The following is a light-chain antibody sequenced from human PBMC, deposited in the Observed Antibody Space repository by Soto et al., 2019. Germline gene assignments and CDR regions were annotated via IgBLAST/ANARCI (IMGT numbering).Light chain of an antibody. CDR1: SSDIGAYNF. Sequence: QSALTQPASVSGSPGQSITISCTGTSSDIGAYNFVSWFQHHPGKAPKLMIYEVSNRPSGLSDRFSGSKSDNTASLTSSGLQAEDEDDYYCTSFTTSNTWVFGGGTKLTVL. CDR3: TSFTTSNTWV. J-gene: IGLJ3*02. V-gene: IGLV2-14*01. CDR2: EVS.